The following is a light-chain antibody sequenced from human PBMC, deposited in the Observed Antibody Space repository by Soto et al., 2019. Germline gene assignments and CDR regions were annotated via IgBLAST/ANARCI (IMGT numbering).Light chain of an antibody. CDR2: KAS. CDR3: QQYHSYSRT. CDR1: QTIFSC. Sequence: DIQMTQSPSTLSASVGDRVTITCRASQTIFSCLAWYQQKPGTPPKLLIYKASTLQSGVPSRFSGSGSGTEFTLTISSLQPDDIATYYCQQYHSYSRTFGQGTKVEFK. J-gene: IGKJ1*01. V-gene: IGKV1-5*03.